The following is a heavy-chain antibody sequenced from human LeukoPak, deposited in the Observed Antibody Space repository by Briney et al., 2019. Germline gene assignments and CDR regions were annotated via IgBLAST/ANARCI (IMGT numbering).Heavy chain of an antibody. CDR1: GYTFTSYY. CDR2: INPSGGST. Sequence: ASVKVSCKASGYTFTSYYMHCVRQAPGQGLEWMGIINPSGGSTSYAQRFQGRVTMTRDTSTSTVYMELSSLRSEDTAVYYCARDFPYWFGAKFDAFDIWGQGTMVTVSS. CDR3: ARDFPYWFGAKFDAFDI. V-gene: IGHV1-46*01. J-gene: IGHJ3*02. D-gene: IGHD3-10*01.